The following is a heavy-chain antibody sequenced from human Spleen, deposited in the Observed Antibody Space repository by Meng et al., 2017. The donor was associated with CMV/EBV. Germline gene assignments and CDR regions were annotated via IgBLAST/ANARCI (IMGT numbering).Heavy chain of an antibody. CDR1: GYSFTSYW. V-gene: IGHV5-51*01. D-gene: IGHD2-2*01. CDR2: IYPGDSDT. Sequence: SCKGSGYSFTSYWIGWVRQMPGKGLEWMGIIYPGDSDTRYSPSFQGQVTISADKSISTAYLQWSSLKASDTAMYYCARLTRLGDIVVVPAVNWFDPWGQGTLVTVSS. J-gene: IGHJ5*02. CDR3: ARLTRLGDIVVVPAVNWFDP.